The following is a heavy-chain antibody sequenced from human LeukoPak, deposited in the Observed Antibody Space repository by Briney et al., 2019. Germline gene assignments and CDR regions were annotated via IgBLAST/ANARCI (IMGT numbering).Heavy chain of an antibody. V-gene: IGHV7-4-1*02. Sequence: ASVKVSCKASGYTFTSYAMNWVRQAPGQGLEWMGWINTNTGNPTYAQGFTGRFVFSLDTSVSTAYLQISSLKAEDTAVYYCARELPEVDSSGWYGGSFVDYWGQGTLVTVSS. CDR2: INTNTGNP. D-gene: IGHD6-19*01. J-gene: IGHJ4*02. CDR1: GYTFTSYA. CDR3: ARELPEVDSSGWYGGSFVDY.